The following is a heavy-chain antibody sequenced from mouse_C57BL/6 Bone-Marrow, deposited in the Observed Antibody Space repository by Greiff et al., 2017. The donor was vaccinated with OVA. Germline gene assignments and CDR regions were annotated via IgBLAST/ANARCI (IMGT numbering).Heavy chain of an antibody. V-gene: IGHV1-82*01. CDR1: GYAFSSSW. J-gene: IGHJ2*01. CDR2: IYPGDGDT. Sequence: VKLVESGPELVKPGASVKISCKASGYAFSSSWMNWVKQRPGKGLEWIGRIYPGDGDTTYNGKFKGKAPLTADKSSSTAYMQLSSLTSEDSAVYFCARHEDGYYASYFDYWGQGTTLTVSS. CDR3: ARHEDGYYASYFDY. D-gene: IGHD2-3*01.